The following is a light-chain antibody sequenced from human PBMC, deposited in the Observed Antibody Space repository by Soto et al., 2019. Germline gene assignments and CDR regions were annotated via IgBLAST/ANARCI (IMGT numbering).Light chain of an antibody. Sequence: EIVLTQSPGTLSLSPGETATLSCRASQSVSSSYLAWYQQKPGQPPRLLIYGSFSRATGIPDRFSASGSGTDFTLTISRLEPEDFAVYYCQQDGGSPAFTFGPGTKVYLK. CDR3: QQDGGSPAFT. V-gene: IGKV3-20*01. CDR2: GSF. CDR1: QSVSSSY. J-gene: IGKJ3*01.